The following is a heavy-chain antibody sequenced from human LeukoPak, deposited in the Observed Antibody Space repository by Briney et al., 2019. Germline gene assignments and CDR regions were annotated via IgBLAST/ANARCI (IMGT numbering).Heavy chain of an antibody. Sequence: SETLSLTCTVSGGSISSGDYYWSWIRQPPGKGLEWIGYIYYSGSTYYNQSIKSRFSISVDRAKNQFSLKLSSVTAADTAVYYCARAERNAFDIWGQGTMVTVSS. CDR3: ARAERNAFDI. V-gene: IGHV4-30-4*08. CDR1: GGSISSGDYY. J-gene: IGHJ3*02. CDR2: IYYSGST. D-gene: IGHD1-1*01.